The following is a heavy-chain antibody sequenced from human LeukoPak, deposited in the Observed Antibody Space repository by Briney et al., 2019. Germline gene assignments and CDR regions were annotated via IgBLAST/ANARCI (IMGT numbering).Heavy chain of an antibody. CDR3: SRGPTMKMDV. CDR1: GFTFSSYE. V-gene: IGHV3-48*03. D-gene: IGHD3-22*01. Sequence: GGSLRLSCAASGFTFSSYEMNWVRQAPGKGLEWVSYISSSGSTIYYADSVKGRFTISRDNAKNSLYLQMNSLRAEDTAVYYCSRGPTMKMDVWGKGTTVTVSS. CDR2: ISSSGSTI. J-gene: IGHJ6*04.